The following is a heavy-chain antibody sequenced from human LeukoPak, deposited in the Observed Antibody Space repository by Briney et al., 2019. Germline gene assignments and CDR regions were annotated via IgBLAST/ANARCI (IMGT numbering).Heavy chain of an antibody. J-gene: IGHJ6*02. CDR2: ISYDGSNK. CDR1: GFTFSSYA. V-gene: IGHV3-30-3*01. D-gene: IGHD2-8*01. CDR3: ARSTEDCTNGVCYSSYYYGMDV. Sequence: SGRSLRLSCAASGFTFSSYAMHWVRQAPGKGLEWVAVISYDGSNKYYADSVKGRFTISRDNSKNTLYLQMNNLRAEDTAVYYCARSTEDCTNGVCYSSYYYGMDVWGQGTTVIVSS.